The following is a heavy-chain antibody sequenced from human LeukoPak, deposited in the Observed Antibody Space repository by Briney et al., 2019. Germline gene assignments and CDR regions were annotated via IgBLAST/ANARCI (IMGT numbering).Heavy chain of an antibody. D-gene: IGHD6-13*01. V-gene: IGHV3-13*01. Sequence: PGGSLRLSCAASGFTFSSYDMHWVRQATGKGLEWVSAIGTAGDTYYPGSVKGRFTISRENAKNSLYLQMNSLRAGDTAVYYCAKGSAGGRPYYFDYWGQGTLVPVSS. CDR2: IGTAGDT. J-gene: IGHJ4*02. CDR1: GFTFSSYD. CDR3: AKGSAGGRPYYFDY.